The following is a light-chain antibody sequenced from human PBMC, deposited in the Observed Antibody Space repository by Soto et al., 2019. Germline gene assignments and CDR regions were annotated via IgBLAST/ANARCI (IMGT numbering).Light chain of an antibody. CDR1: KSVGSN. CDR3: QHYNHWALT. Sequence: ILLTRSPSTLTVYPVSRPTHSCRASKSVGSNLAWYQQNPGQPPRILTYGASTRATGTPARFSGSGSGTEFTLTISSLQSEDFAVYYCQHYNHWALTFGGGTKV. J-gene: IGKJ4*01. V-gene: IGKV3-15*01. CDR2: GAS.